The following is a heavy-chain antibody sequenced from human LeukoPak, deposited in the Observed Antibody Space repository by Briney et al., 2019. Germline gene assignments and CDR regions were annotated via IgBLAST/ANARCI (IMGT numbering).Heavy chain of an antibody. J-gene: IGHJ4*02. Sequence: PGGSLRLSCAASGFTFSTYAMSWVRQAPGKGLEWVSAISTSGDNTYYADSVKGRFTISRDNSKNTLYLQINSLRVEHTAIYYCAKERSAVTTGLFDSWGQGTLVTVSS. D-gene: IGHD4-17*01. CDR3: AKERSAVTTGLFDS. CDR2: ISTSGDNT. V-gene: IGHV3-23*01. CDR1: GFTFSTYA.